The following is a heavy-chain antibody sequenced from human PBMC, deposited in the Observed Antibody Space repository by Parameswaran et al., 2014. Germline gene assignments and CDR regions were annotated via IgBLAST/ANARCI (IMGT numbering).Heavy chain of an antibody. Sequence: WIRQPPGKGLEWVAVISYDGSNKYYADSVKGRFTISRDNSKNTLYLQMNSLRAEDTAVYYCARENRAAYSSSWFYYYYYGMDVWGQGTTVTVSS. V-gene: IGHV3-30*03. D-gene: IGHD6-13*01. CDR3: ARENRAAYSSSWFYYYYYGMDV. CDR2: ISYDGSNK. J-gene: IGHJ6*02.